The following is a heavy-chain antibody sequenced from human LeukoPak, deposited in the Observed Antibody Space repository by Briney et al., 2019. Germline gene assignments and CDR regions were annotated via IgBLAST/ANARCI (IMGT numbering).Heavy chain of an antibody. CDR3: ARVGDYYYDSSGYYDYYYGMDV. J-gene: IGHJ6*02. CDR2: IKQDGSEK. CDR1: GFTFSSYW. V-gene: IGHV3-7*01. D-gene: IGHD3-22*01. Sequence: GGSLRLSCAASGFTFSSYWMSWVRQAPGKGLEWVANIKQDGSEKYYVDSVKGRFTISRGNAKNSLYLQMNSLRAEDTAVYYCARVGDYYYDSSGYYDYYYGMDVWGQGTTVTVSS.